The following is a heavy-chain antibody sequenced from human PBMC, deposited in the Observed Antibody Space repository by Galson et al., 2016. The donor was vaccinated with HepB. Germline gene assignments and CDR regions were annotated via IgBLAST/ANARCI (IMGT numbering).Heavy chain of an antibody. J-gene: IGHJ4*02. Sequence: SLRLSCAASGFAFSSFDMHWVRQATGKGLEWVSAIGTAGDTYYPDAVKGRFTISRENAEKSLSLQMNSLRDEDTAVYYCARGVGHDFWSSNYGFDYWGQGILVTVSS. V-gene: IGHV3-13*01. D-gene: IGHD3-3*01. CDR3: ARGVGHDFWSSNYGFDY. CDR1: GFAFSSFD. CDR2: IGTAGDT.